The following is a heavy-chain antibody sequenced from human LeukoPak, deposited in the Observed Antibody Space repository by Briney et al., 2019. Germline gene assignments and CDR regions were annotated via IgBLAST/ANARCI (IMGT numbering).Heavy chain of an antibody. CDR1: GFTFSTYT. Sequence: PGGSLRLSCAASGFTFSTYTMNWVRQAPGKGLEWVSSISSRSSYIYYADSVKGRFTISRDNARNSLFLQMNSLRAEDTAVYFCARATWDPNYYYYMDVWGKGTTVTMSS. CDR2: ISSRSSYI. J-gene: IGHJ6*03. CDR3: ARATWDPNYYYYMDV. V-gene: IGHV3-21*01. D-gene: IGHD1-26*01.